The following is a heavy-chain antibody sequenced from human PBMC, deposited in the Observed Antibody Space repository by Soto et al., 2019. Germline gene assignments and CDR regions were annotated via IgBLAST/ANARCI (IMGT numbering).Heavy chain of an antibody. CDR2: IYPGDSDT. V-gene: IGHV5-51*01. CDR1: GYTFTSFW. D-gene: IGHD3-10*01. J-gene: IGHJ5*02. Sequence: PGESLKISCKASGYTFTSFWIAWVRQMPGKGLEWMGIIYPGDSDTRYSPSFQGQVTISADKSISTAFLQWSSLKASDTAIYYCARQNHVIRGPLTNTWFDTWGQGTLATVSS. CDR3: ARQNHVIRGPLTNTWFDT.